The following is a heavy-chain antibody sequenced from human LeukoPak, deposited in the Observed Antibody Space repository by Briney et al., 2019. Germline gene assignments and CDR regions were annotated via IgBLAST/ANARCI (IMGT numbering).Heavy chain of an antibody. J-gene: IGHJ1*01. Sequence: SETLSLTCTVSGGSISSHYWSWIRQPPGKGLEWIGYTYYRGSTNYNPSLKSRVTISADTSKSQFSLKLSSVTAADTAVYYCASLYYYGSGSHNAEYFQYWGQGTLVTVSS. D-gene: IGHD3-10*01. CDR1: GGSISSHY. CDR3: ASLYYYGSGSHNAEYFQY. V-gene: IGHV4-59*08. CDR2: TYYRGST.